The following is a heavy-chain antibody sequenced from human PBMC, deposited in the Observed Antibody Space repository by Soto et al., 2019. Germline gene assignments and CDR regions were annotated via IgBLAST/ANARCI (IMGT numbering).Heavy chain of an antibody. J-gene: IGHJ4*02. D-gene: IGHD4-17*01. Sequence: EVQLLESGGGLVQPGGSLRLSCAASGFTFSSYVMSWVRQAPGKGLEWVSAISGSGGSTYYADSVKGRFTISRDNSKNTLYLQMNSLRAEDTAVYYCAKDYGDYLMKFDYWGQGTLVTVSS. CDR1: GFTFSSYV. CDR3: AKDYGDYLMKFDY. CDR2: ISGSGGST. V-gene: IGHV3-23*01.